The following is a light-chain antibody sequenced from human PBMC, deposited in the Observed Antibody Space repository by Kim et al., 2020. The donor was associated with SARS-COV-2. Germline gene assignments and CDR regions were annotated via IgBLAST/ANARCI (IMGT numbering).Light chain of an antibody. CDR2: GAS. V-gene: IGKV3-15*01. CDR3: QQYNNWPYT. CDR1: QSVSSD. J-gene: IGKJ2*01. Sequence: SVSPGERANLSCRASQSVSSDLAWYQQKPGQAPRLLIYGASTRATGIPARFSGSGSETEFTLTISSLQSEDFAVYYCQQYNNWPYTFGQGTKLEI.